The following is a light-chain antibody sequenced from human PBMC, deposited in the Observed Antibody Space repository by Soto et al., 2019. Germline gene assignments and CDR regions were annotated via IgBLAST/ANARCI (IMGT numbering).Light chain of an antibody. CDR2: GAS. J-gene: IGKJ3*01. Sequence: VVVTQSPGTLSLSPGERATLSGRASPGTDANYLAWDQQKTGQPPRLLIYGASSRATGIPDRFSGSGSRTDFTLPSSRLEPEYFSMYSGQQYGSAPLTCGPATNLDI. CDR1: PGTDANY. V-gene: IGKV3-20*01. CDR3: QQYGSAPLT.